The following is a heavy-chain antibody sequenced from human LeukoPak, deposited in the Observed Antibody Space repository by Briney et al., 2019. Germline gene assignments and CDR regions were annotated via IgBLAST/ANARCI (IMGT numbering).Heavy chain of an antibody. CDR2: INHSGST. Sequence: SETLSLTCAVYGGSFSGYYWSWIRQPPGKGLEWIGEINHSGSTNSNPSLKSRVTISVDTSKNQFSLKLSSVTAADTAVYYCARGRTGYSSSWVFDPWGQGTLVTVSS. CDR3: ARGRTGYSSSWVFDP. D-gene: IGHD6-13*01. CDR1: GGSFSGYY. J-gene: IGHJ5*02. V-gene: IGHV4-34*01.